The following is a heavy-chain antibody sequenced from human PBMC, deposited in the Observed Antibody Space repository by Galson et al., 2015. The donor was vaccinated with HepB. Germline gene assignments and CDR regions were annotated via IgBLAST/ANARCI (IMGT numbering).Heavy chain of an antibody. CDR3: AREAIFGVRYYGMDV. CDR2: IYTSGST. Sequence: TLSLTCTVSGGSISSGSYYWSWFRQPAGTGLEWIGRIYTSGSTNYNPSLKSRVTISVDTSKNQFSLKLSSVTAADTAVYYCAREAIFGVRYYGMDVWGQGTTVTVSS. D-gene: IGHD3-3*01. CDR1: GGSISSGSYY. V-gene: IGHV4-61*02. J-gene: IGHJ6*02.